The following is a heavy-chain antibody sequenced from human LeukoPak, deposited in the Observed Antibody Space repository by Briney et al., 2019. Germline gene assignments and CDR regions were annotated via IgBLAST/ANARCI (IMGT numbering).Heavy chain of an antibody. CDR3: ARVDTAMVTPSRYYYMDV. V-gene: IGHV1-46*01. J-gene: IGHJ6*03. D-gene: IGHD5-18*01. CDR1: GYTFTSYY. CDR2: INPSGGST. Sequence: GASVKVSCKASGYTFTSYYMHWVRQAPGQGLEWMGIINPSGGSTSYAQKFQGRVTMTRDTSISTAYMELSRLRSDDTAVYYCARVDTAMVTPSRYYYMDVWGKGTTVTVSS.